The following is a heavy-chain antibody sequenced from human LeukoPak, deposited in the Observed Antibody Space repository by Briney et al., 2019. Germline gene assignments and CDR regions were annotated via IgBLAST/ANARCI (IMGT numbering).Heavy chain of an antibody. CDR3: ARGVVVEQYYYYYMDV. Sequence: SETLSLTCTVSGGSISSYYWSWIWQPPGKGLEWIGYIYYSGSTNYNPSLKSRVTISVDTSKNQFSLKLSSVTAADTAVYYCARGVVVEQYYYYYMDVWGKGTTVTVSS. V-gene: IGHV4-59*01. J-gene: IGHJ6*03. D-gene: IGHD2-15*01. CDR1: GGSISSYY. CDR2: IYYSGST.